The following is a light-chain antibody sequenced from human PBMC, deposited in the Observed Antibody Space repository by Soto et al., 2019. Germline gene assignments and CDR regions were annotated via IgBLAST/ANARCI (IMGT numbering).Light chain of an antibody. CDR1: QSVSSH. V-gene: IGKV3-11*01. CDR3: QQGGNWPLT. CDR2: DAS. J-gene: IGKJ5*01. Sequence: EIVLTQSPATLSLSPGEXATVSCRASQSVSSHLAWYQQKRGQAPRLLIYDASSRASGIPARFSGSGPGTDFTLTISSLEPEDFAVYYCQQGGNWPLTFGQGTRLEIK.